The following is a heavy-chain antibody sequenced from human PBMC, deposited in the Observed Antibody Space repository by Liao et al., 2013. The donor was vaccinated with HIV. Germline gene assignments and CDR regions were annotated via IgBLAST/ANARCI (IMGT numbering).Heavy chain of an antibody. V-gene: IGHV4-59*08. Sequence: QVQLQESGPRLVKPSETLSLTCTVSGGSISTYYWSWIRQPPGKGLQWIGYIYYSGSTNYNPSLKSRLTMSVDTSKNQFSLRLTSVTAADTAVYYCARASHDFWTGYHIESWGQGILVSVSS. CDR3: ARASHDFWTGYHIES. CDR2: IYYSGST. D-gene: IGHD3/OR15-3a*01. J-gene: IGHJ4*02. CDR1: GGSISTYY.